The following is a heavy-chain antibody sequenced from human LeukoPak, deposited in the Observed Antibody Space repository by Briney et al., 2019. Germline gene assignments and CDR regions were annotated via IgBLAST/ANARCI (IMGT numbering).Heavy chain of an antibody. CDR2: INHSGST. CDR1: GGSFIGYY. Sequence: SETLSLTCAVYGGSFIGYYWSWIRQPPGKGLEWIGEINHSGSTNYIPSLKSRVTISVDTSKNEFSLKLSSVTAADTAVYYCPSIYYDFWSGYSYTWFDPWGQGTLVTVSS. V-gene: IGHV4-34*01. D-gene: IGHD3-3*01. CDR3: PSIYYDFWSGYSYTWFDP. J-gene: IGHJ5*02.